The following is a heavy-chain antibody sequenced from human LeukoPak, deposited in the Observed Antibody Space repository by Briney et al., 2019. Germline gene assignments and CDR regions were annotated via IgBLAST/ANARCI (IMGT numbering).Heavy chain of an antibody. V-gene: IGHV3-74*01. Sequence: GGSLRLSCAASGFTFSSYWMHWVRQAPGKGLVWVSRINSDGSSTSYADSVKGRFTISRDNAKNTLYLQMNSLRAEDTAVYYCVKYSGPYYDFWSGYYPFDYWGQGTLVTVSS. J-gene: IGHJ4*02. CDR2: INSDGSST. CDR1: GFTFSSYW. D-gene: IGHD3-3*01. CDR3: VKYSGPYYDFWSGYYPFDY.